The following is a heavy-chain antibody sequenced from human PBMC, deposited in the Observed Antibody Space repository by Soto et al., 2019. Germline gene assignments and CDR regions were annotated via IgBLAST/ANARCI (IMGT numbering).Heavy chain of an antibody. V-gene: IGHV4-30-2*01. CDR3: VRVPDY. J-gene: IGHJ4*02. CDR2: IYHSGST. Sequence: QLQLQESGSGLVKPSQTLSLTCAVSGGSISSGGYSWSWIRQPPGKGLDWIGYIYHSGSTYYTPSPXSRXTISVDRSKNQFSLKLSSVTAADTAVYYCVRVPDYWGQGTLVTVSS. CDR1: GGSISSGGYS.